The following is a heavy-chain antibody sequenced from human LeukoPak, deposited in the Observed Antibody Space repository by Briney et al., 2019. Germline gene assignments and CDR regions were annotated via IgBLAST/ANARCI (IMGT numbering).Heavy chain of an antibody. V-gene: IGHV3-23*01. J-gene: IGHJ4*02. Sequence: GGSLRLSCAASGFTFSSYAMSWVRQAPGKGLEWVSAISGSGGSTYYADSVKGRFTISRDNSKNTLYLQMNSLRAEDTAVYYCAKDSEDIVVVTAILDHWGQGTLVTVSS. CDR2: ISGSGGST. CDR1: GFTFSSYA. D-gene: IGHD2-21*02. CDR3: AKDSEDIVVVTAILDH.